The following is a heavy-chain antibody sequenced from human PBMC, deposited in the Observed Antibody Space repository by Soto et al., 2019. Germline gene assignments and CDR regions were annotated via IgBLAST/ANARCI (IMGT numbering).Heavy chain of an antibody. J-gene: IGHJ3*01. CDR1: GGSIGGYY. CDR3: ARVGQSIAARRAFDV. CDR2: IYYSGST. D-gene: IGHD6-6*01. Sequence: SETLSLTCSVSGGSIGGYYWSWIRQSPEKGLEWIGNIYYSGSTLYSPSLKSRVIISLDTSKNEFSLKMTSVTPADTAVYYCARVGQSIAARRAFDVWGQGTMVTVSS. V-gene: IGHV4-59*01.